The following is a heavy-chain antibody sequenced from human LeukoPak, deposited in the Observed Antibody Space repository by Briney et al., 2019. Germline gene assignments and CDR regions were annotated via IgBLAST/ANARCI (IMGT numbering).Heavy chain of an antibody. CDR3: ARDPPSDYYDILTGYFDY. D-gene: IGHD3-9*01. CDR1: GFTFSSYS. J-gene: IGHJ4*02. Sequence: PWETLRLTCAASGFTFSSYSMNWSWQPPGKGLQLVSSIRSSSSYMYYADSLKGPFTISRDNTKVSLFLQMISLRADDTAVYYCARDPPSDYYDILTGYFDYWGQGTLVTVSS. V-gene: IGHV3-21*01. CDR2: IRSSSSYM.